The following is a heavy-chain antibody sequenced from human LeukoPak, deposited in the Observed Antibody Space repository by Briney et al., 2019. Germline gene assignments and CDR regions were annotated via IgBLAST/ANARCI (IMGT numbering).Heavy chain of an antibody. V-gene: IGHV1-69*13. CDR1: GRTFTSYA. J-gene: IGHJ5*02. D-gene: IGHD6-13*01. CDR2: IIPIFGTA. CDR3: ARAGIAAAGSLYNWFDP. Sequence: ASVKVSCKASGRTFTSYAISWVRRAPGQGLEWMGGIIPIFGTANYAQKFQGRVTITADESTSTAYMELSSLRSEDTAVYYCARAGIAAAGSLYNWFDPWGQGTLVSVSS.